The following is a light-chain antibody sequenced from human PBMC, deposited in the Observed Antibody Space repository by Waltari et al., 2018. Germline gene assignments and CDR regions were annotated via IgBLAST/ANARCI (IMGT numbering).Light chain of an antibody. J-gene: IGKJ4*01. CDR1: QTIGTY. CDR2: DAS. Sequence: VVLTQSPVTLSLSPGETATLSCRASQTIGTYLAGYQPKLGQSPRLLIYDASTRATGIPAKFSGSGSGTDFTLTISGLEAEDSAIYYCQQRYNWPPLTFGGGTKVQTK. V-gene: IGKV3-11*01. CDR3: QQRYNWPPLT.